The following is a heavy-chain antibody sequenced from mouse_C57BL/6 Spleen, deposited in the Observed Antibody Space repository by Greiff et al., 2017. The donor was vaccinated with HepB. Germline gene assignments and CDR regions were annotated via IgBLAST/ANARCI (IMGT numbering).Heavy chain of an antibody. Sequence: QVQLQQSGAELAKPGASEKLSCQASGYTSTSYWMHWVKQRPGQGLEWIGYINPSSGYTKYNQKFKNKATLTADKSSSTAYMLLSSLTYEDSAVYCCASGGYGHSFDSWGHGATLTVSS. CDR1: GYTSTSYW. CDR3: ASGGYGHSFDS. V-gene: IGHV1-7*01. D-gene: IGHD1-1*02. J-gene: IGHJ2*01. CDR2: INPSSGYT.